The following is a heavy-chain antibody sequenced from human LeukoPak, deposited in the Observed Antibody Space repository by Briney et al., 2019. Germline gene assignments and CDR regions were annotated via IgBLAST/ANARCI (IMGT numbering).Heavy chain of an antibody. V-gene: IGHV3-73*01. CDR3: TRLQGLRPFDY. J-gene: IGHJ4*02. CDR1: GFAFSGSA. CDR2: IRSKANSYAT. D-gene: IGHD6-25*01. Sequence: GGSLKLSCAASGFAFSGSAMHWVRQASGKGLEWVGRIRSKANSYATAYAASVKGRFTISRDDSKNTAYLQMNSLKTEDTAVYYCTRLQGLRPFDYWGQGTLVTVSS.